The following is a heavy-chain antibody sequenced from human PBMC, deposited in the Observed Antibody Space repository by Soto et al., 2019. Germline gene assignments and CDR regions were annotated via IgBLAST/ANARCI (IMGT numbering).Heavy chain of an antibody. CDR2: IYSSGST. CDR1: GGSISSDDYY. Sequence: QVQLQESGPGLVKPSQTLSLTCTVSGGSISSDDYYWRWIRQTPGRGLEWLGYIYSSGSTYYNPSLKSRLTISIDTSKNQFSLKLRSVTAAGTAVYDCSRAAGRYWGQGSLVTGSS. J-gene: IGHJ4*02. V-gene: IGHV4-30-4*01. CDR3: SRAAGRY.